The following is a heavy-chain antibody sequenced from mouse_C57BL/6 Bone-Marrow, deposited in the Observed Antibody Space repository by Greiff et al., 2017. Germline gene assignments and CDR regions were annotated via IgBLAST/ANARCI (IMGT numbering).Heavy chain of an antibody. CDR2: IDPENGDT. CDR3: TTGYGSSYWYFDV. CDR1: GFNIKDDY. V-gene: IGHV14-4*01. Sequence: VQLQQSGAELVRPGASVKLSCTASGFNIKDDYMHWVKQRPEQGLEWIGWIDPENGDTEYASKFQGKATITADTSSNTAYLQLSSLTSEDTAVDYCTTGYGSSYWYFDVWGTGTTVTVSS. D-gene: IGHD1-1*01. J-gene: IGHJ1*03.